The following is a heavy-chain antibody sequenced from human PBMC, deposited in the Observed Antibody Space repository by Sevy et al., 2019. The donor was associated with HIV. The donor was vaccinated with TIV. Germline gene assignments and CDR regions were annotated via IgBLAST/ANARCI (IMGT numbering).Heavy chain of an antibody. CDR2: IFSTGST. CDR3: VSLFLAYNSGSSYFDY. V-gene: IGHV3-66*02. Sequence: GGSLRLSCAISGFTVNDKYIIWVRQAPGKGLEWVSVIFSTGSTYYADSAKGRFTISRDRSTNSVYLQMNSLRPEDTAVYYCVSLFLAYNSGSSYFDYWGQGTLVTVST. CDR1: GFTVNDKY. J-gene: IGHJ4*02. D-gene: IGHD6-19*01.